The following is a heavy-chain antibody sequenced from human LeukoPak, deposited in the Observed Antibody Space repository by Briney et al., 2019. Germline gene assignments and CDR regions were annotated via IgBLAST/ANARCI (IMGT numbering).Heavy chain of an antibody. D-gene: IGHD3-3*01. CDR3: TTRIITTSDF. J-gene: IGHJ4*02. Sequence: GGSLRLSCAASGFTLSNVWMNWVRQAPGKGLEWIGRIKKKIEGGTTEYAAPVKGRFTIARDDSKNTLYLRMNSLTTDDTAVYYCTTRIITTSDFWGQGTLVTVSS. CDR2: IKKKIEGGTT. V-gene: IGHV3-15*01. CDR1: GFTLSNVW.